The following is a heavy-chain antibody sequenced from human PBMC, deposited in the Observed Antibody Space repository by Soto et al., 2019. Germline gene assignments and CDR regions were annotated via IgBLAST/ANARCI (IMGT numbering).Heavy chain of an antibody. CDR2: VSAYNGNT. CDR3: ARGGQWDFLSDY. D-gene: IGHD1-26*01. V-gene: IGHV1-18*01. Sequence: SVKVSSKPSGYTFTRYYINWVRQAPGQGLEWMGWVSAYNGNTHYEQKLQGRVTLTTDTSTSTAYMELRSLRSDDTAVYFCARGGQWDFLSDYWGQGTLVSVSS. J-gene: IGHJ4*02. CDR1: GYTFTRYY.